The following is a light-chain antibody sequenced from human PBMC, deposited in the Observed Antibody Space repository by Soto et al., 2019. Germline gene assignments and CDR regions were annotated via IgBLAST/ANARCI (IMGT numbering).Light chain of an antibody. Sequence: DIQMTQSPSSLSASVGDRVTITCRASQSISSYLNWYQQKPGKVPKLLIYAASSLQSGVPSRFSGSGSGTDFTLTIISLQPEDFATYYCQQSDSPPWTFGQGTKVEIK. J-gene: IGKJ1*01. CDR2: AAS. CDR1: QSISSY. CDR3: QQSDSPPWT. V-gene: IGKV1-39*01.